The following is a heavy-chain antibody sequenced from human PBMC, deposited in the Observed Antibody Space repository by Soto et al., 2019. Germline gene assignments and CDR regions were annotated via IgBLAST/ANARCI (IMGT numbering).Heavy chain of an antibody. J-gene: IGHJ3*02. D-gene: IGHD2-2*01. V-gene: IGHV1-69*02. CDR1: GGTFSSYT. Sequence: QVQLVQSGAEVKKPGSSVKVSCKASGGTFSSYTISWVRQAPGQGLEWMGRIIPILGIANYAQKFQGRVTITADKSPSTAYRELSSLRSEETAVYYCARKGYCSSTSCYGDDAFDIWGQGTMVTVSS. CDR2: IIPILGIA. CDR3: ARKGYCSSTSCYGDDAFDI.